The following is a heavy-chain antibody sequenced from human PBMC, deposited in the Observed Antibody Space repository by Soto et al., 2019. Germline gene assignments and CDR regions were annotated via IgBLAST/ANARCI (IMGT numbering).Heavy chain of an antibody. Sequence: QVQLVQSGAEVKKPGSSVKVSCKASGGTSSSYTFNWVRQAPGQGLEWMGRIIPILGIAKYAQKFQGRVTITADKSTRTAYLELTSLRSADTAVYYCARSPYYYDSSGYSGGDHWGQGTLVTVSS. J-gene: IGHJ4*02. CDR2: IIPILGIA. CDR1: GGTSSSYT. D-gene: IGHD3-22*01. CDR3: ARSPYYYDSSGYSGGDH. V-gene: IGHV1-69*02.